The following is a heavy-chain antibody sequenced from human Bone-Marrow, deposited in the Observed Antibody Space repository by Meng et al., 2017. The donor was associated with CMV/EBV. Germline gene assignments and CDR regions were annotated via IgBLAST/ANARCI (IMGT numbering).Heavy chain of an antibody. J-gene: IGHJ6*02. D-gene: IGHD2-2*01. V-gene: IGHV3-74*01. CDR3: AKMMGVVPHYYYGMDV. Sequence: GESLKISCAASGFTFSSYWMHWVRQAPGKGLVWVSRINSDGSSTSYADSVKGRFTISRDNSKNTLYLQMNSLRAEDTAVYYCAKMMGVVPHYYYGMDVWGQGTTVTVSS. CDR1: GFTFSSYW. CDR2: INSDGSST.